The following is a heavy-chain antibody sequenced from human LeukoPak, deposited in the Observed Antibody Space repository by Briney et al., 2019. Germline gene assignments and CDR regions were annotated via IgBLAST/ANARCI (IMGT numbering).Heavy chain of an antibody. CDR3: ARGRGNPLRYFDRSHHLY. CDR1: GGTFSSYA. V-gene: IGHV1-69*04. CDR2: IIPILGIA. Sequence: GASVTVSFKASGGTFSSYAISWVRQAPGQGLEWMGRIIPILGIANYAQKFQGRVTITADKSTSTAYMELSSLRSEDTAVYYCARGRGNPLRYFDRSHHLYWGQGTLVTVSS. D-gene: IGHD3-9*01. J-gene: IGHJ4*02.